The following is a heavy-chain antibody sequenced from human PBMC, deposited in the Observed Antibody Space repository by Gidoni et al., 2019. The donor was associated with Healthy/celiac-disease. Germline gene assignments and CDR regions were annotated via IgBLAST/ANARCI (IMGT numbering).Heavy chain of an antibody. V-gene: IGHV4-4*02. CDR3: ARRQQLVRSHSFDS. CDR1: GGSVGCSNW. J-gene: IGHJ4*02. D-gene: IGHD6-13*01. CDR2: IYHSGST. Sequence: VQLQESGPGLVKPSGTLSLTCAVSGGSVGCSNWWSWVRQPPGKGLAWIGEIYHSGSTNYNPSLKSRVTISVDKSKTLFSLKLRSVTAAATAVYYCARRQQLVRSHSFDSWGQGTLVTVSS.